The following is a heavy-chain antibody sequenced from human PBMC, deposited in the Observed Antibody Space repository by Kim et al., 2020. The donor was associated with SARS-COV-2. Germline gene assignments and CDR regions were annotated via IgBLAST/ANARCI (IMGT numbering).Heavy chain of an antibody. D-gene: IGHD3-10*01. CDR1: GFTFSSYA. CDR2: IYSGGSST. J-gene: IGHJ6*02. CDR3: AKSVGSGSLIYYYGMDV. Sequence: GGSLRLSCAASGFTFSSYAMSWVRQAPGKGLEWVSVIYSGGSSTYYADSVKGRFTISRDNSKNTLYLQMNSLRAEDTAVYYCAKSVGSGSLIYYYGMDVWGQGTTVTVSS. V-gene: IGHV3-23*03.